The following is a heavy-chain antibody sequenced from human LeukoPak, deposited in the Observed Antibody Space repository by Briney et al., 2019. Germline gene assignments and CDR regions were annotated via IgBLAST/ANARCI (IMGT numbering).Heavy chain of an antibody. D-gene: IGHD3-3*01. V-gene: IGHV3-48*01. J-gene: IGHJ4*02. CDR1: GFTFSSYS. Sequence: GGSLRLSCAASGFTFSSYSMNWVRQAPGKGLEWVSYISSSSSTIYYADSVKGRFTISRDNAKNSLYLQMNSLRAEDTAVYYCAGHLYYDFWSGYPLGDAYWGQGTLVTVSS. CDR3: AGHLYYDFWSGYPLGDAY. CDR2: ISSSSSTI.